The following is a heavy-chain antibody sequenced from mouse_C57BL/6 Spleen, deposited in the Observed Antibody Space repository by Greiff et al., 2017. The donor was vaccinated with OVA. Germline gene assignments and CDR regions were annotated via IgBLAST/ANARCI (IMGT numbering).Heavy chain of an antibody. Sequence: VQLQESGPELVKPGASVKISCKASGYAFTSSWMNWVKQRPGQGLEWIGRIYPGDGDTNYNGKFKGKATLTADKSSSTAYMQLSSLTSEDSAVYFCGRKDYGRSSMDYWGQGTSVTVSS. CDR1: GYAFTSSW. V-gene: IGHV1-82*01. D-gene: IGHD1-1*01. J-gene: IGHJ4*01. CDR2: IYPGDGDT. CDR3: GRKDYGRSSMDY.